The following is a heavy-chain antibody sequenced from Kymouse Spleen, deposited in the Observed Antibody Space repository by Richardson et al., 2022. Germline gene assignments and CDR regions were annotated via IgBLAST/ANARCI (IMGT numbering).Heavy chain of an antibody. J-gene: IGHJ6*02. Sequence: EVQLVESGGGLVQPGGSLRLSCAASGFTFSSYSMNWVRQAPGKGLEWVSYISSSSSTIYYADSVKGRFTISRDNAKNSLYLQMNSLRDEDTAVYYCAREGNWNHYYYGMDVWGQGTTVTVSS. CDR3: AREGNWNHYYYGMDV. V-gene: IGHV3-48*02. CDR2: ISSSSSTI. D-gene: IGHD1-1*01,IGHD1-20*01,IGHD1-7*01. CDR1: GFTFSSYS.